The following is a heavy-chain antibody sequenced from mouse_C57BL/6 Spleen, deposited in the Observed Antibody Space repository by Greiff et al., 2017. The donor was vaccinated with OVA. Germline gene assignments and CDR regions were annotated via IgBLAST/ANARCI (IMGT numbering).Heavy chain of an antibody. J-gene: IGHJ2*01. CDR3: ARPGLSLYFDY. V-gene: IGHV5-17*01. CDR2: ISSGSSTI. D-gene: IGHD1-1*02. Sequence: EVKLQESGGGLVKPGGSLKLSCAASGFTFSDYGMHWVRQAPEKGLEWVAYISSGSSTIYYADTVKGRFTISRDNAKNTLFLQMTSLRSEDTAMYYCARPGLSLYFDYWGQGTTLTVSS. CDR1: GFTFSDYG.